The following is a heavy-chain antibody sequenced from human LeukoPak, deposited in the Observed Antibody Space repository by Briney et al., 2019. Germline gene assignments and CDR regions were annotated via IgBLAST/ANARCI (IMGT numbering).Heavy chain of an antibody. CDR2: INHSGST. V-gene: IGHV4-34*01. J-gene: IGHJ5*02. CDR1: GGSFSGYY. CDR3: ARGPASFGFDP. Sequence: PSETLSLTCAVYGGSFSGYYWSWIRQPPGKGLEWIGEINHSGSTNYNPSLKSRVTISVDTSKNQFSLKLSSVTAADTAVYYCARGPASFGFDPRGQGTLVTVSS.